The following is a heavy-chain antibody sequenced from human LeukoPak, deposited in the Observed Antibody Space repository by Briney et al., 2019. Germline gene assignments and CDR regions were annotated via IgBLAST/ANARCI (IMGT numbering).Heavy chain of an antibody. J-gene: IGHJ4*02. CDR1: GGSFSGYY. Sequence: SETLSLTCAVYGGSFSGYYWSWIRQPPGKGLEWIEEINHSGSTNYNPSLKSRVTISVDTSKNQFSLKLSSVTAADTAVYYCARGRGGYSSSSYYFDYWGQGTLVTVSS. CDR2: INHSGST. V-gene: IGHV4-34*01. CDR3: ARGRGGYSSSSYYFDY. D-gene: IGHD6-6*01.